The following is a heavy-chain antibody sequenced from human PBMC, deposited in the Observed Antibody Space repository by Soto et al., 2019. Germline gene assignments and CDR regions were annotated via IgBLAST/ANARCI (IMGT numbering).Heavy chain of an antibody. V-gene: IGHV4-31*03. Sequence: QVQLQESGPGLVKPSQTLSLTCTVSGGSISSGGYYWSWIRQHPGKGLEWIGYIYYSGSTYYTPSLKGRVTISVDTSKHQSSLTLSSVTATDKAVYCCASAWGGYFDYWGPGTLVTVSS. J-gene: IGHJ4*02. CDR3: ASAWGGYFDY. CDR2: IYYSGST. D-gene: IGHD3-16*01. CDR1: GGSISSGGYY.